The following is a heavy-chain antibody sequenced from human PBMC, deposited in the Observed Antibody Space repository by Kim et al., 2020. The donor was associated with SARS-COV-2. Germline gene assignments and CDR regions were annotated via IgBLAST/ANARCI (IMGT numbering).Heavy chain of an antibody. Sequence: YSTSLKRRVTISVDTSKNQFSLKLTSVTAADTAVYYCARKKYYDSGGFDYWGQGSLVTVSS. V-gene: IGHV4-4*07. J-gene: IGHJ4*02. D-gene: IGHD3-22*01. CDR3: ARKKYYDSGGFDY.